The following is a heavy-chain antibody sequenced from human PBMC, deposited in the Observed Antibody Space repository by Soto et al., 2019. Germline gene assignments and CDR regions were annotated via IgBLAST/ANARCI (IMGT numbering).Heavy chain of an antibody. V-gene: IGHV3-64*01. D-gene: IGHD2-21*01. CDR3: ARRIPFGYGMDV. CDR1: GFTFSSYA. Sequence: EVQLVESGGGLVLPGGSLRLSCAASGFTFSSYAMHWVRQAPGKGLECVSAITSNGGNTDYANSVKGRFTISRDNSKNTLYLQMGSLRAEDMAVYYWARRIPFGYGMDVWGQGTTVTVSS. CDR2: ITSNGGNT. J-gene: IGHJ6*02.